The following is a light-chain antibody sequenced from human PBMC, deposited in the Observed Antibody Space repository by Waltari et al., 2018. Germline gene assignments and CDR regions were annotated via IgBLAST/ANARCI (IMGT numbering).Light chain of an antibody. V-gene: IGKV3-20*01. CDR3: QHYGTLPYT. CDR1: QSVTSNY. CDR2: GAF. Sequence: ETVLTQSPGTLSLSPGERATLSCRASQSVTSNYLAWYQQKPAPAPRRLIHGAFSRATGIPDRFSGSGSGTDFTLTISRLEPEDFAVYYCQHYGTLPYTFGQGTKLEIK. J-gene: IGKJ2*01.